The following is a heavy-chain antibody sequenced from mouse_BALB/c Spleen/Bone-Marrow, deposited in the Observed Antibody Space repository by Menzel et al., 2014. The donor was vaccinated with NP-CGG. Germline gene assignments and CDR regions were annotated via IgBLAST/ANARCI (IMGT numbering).Heavy chain of an antibody. CDR2: INPSTGYT. Sequence: QVQLQQPGAELAKPGASVKMSCKASGYTFTSYRMHWVKQRPGQGLEWIGYINPSTGYTEYNQKFKDKATLTADKSSSTAYMQLGSLTSEDSAVYYCARSRDGYDSFAYWGQGTLVTVSA. D-gene: IGHD2-2*01. J-gene: IGHJ3*01. V-gene: IGHV1-4*01. CDR3: ARSRDGYDSFAY. CDR1: GYTFTSYR.